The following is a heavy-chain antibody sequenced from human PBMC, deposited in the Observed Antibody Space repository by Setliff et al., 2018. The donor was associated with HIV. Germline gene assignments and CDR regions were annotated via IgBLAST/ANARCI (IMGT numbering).Heavy chain of an antibody. Sequence: SETLSLTCTVSDGSISGYYWSWIRQPAGKGLEWIGRIYISAATTNYNPSLKSRVSMSVDSSKNQFSLKLSSVTAADTAAYYCAREQHRMYNSGWYFHIDSWGQGARVTVSS. CDR1: DGSISGYY. D-gene: IGHD6-19*01. CDR2: IYISAATT. V-gene: IGHV4-4*07. J-gene: IGHJ4*02. CDR3: AREQHRMYNSGWYFHIDS.